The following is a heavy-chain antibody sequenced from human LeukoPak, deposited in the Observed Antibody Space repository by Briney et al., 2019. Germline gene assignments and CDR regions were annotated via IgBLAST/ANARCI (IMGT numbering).Heavy chain of an antibody. D-gene: IGHD4-17*01. CDR2: ISYDGSNK. CDR1: GFTFSSYA. J-gene: IGHJ4*02. V-gene: IGHV3-30-3*01. Sequence: GGSLRLSCAASGFTFSSYAMHWVRQAPGKGLEWVAVISYDGSNKYYADSVEGRFTISRDNSKNTLYLQMNSLRAEDTAVHYCARDHGDYGWFDYWGQGTLVTVSS. CDR3: ARDHGDYGWFDY.